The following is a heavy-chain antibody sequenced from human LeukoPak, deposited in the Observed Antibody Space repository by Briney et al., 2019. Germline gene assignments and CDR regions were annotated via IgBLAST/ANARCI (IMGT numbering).Heavy chain of an antibody. J-gene: IGHJ3*02. CDR1: GGSISSYY. D-gene: IGHD5-24*01. CDR2: IYTSGST. Sequence: SETLSLTCTVSGGSISSYYWSWIRQPPGKGLEWIGYIYTSGSTNYNPSLKSRVTISVDTSKNQFSLKLSSVTAADTAVYYYARLRRDGYKWGLVNAFDIWGQGTMVTVSS. V-gene: IGHV4-4*09. CDR3: ARLRRDGYKWGLVNAFDI.